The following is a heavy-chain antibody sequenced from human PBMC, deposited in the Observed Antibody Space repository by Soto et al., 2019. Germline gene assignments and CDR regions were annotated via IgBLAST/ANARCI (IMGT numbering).Heavy chain of an antibody. V-gene: IGHV3-53*01. CDR1: GFIVTSNY. J-gene: IGHJ4*02. CDR3: AKGGPGASSGLFES. CDR2: IYSDGTT. Sequence: GGSLRLSCAASGFIVTSNYMSWVRQAPGKGLEWVSVIYSDGTTNYAESVKGRFTISRDKSKNTVFLQMSSLRAEDTAVYYCAKGGPGASSGLFESWGQGTLVTVSS. D-gene: IGHD3-10*01.